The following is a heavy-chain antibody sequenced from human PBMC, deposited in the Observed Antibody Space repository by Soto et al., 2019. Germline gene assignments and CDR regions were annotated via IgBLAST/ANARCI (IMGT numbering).Heavy chain of an antibody. CDR3: ARDASYYSLWSGYYPSRNGMDV. J-gene: IGHJ6*02. CDR1: GFTFSSFG. V-gene: IGHV3-33*01. D-gene: IGHD3-3*01. CDR2: IWYDGSKK. Sequence: QVQVVESGGGVVQPGRSLRLSCAASGFTFSSFGMHWVLQAPCKGLEWVSLIWYDGSKKSYGDSVKGRFTISRDNSRNTVYLQMNSLRADDTAVYYCARDASYYSLWSGYYPSRNGMDVWGQGTTVTVSS.